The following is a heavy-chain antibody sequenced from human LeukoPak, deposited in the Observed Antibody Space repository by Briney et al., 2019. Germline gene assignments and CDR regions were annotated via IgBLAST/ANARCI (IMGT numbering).Heavy chain of an antibody. CDR3: AKLGAVDYYYDSSGYNVYFDY. V-gene: IGHV3-21*04. CDR1: GFTLRGHS. J-gene: IGHJ4*02. Sequence: GGSLRLSCAANGFTLRGHSMNWVRQAPGKGLDWVSSISPTGIYIYYQDSVKGRFTISRDDAKNSLYLEMDSLRAEDTAVYYCAKLGAVDYYYDSSGYNVYFDYWGQGTLVTVSS. D-gene: IGHD3-22*01. CDR2: ISPTGIYI.